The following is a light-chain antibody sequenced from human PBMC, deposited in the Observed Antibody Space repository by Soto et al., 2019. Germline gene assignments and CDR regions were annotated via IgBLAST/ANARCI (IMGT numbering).Light chain of an antibody. CDR2: KTS. Sequence: DIPMTQSPSTLSASVGDRVTITCRASQSISTSLAWYQQKPGKVPKLLIYKTSSLHTGVPSRFSGSGSGTEFTLTINSLQPDDCATYYCQQYSTYSRAFGQGTKVEIK. J-gene: IGKJ1*01. CDR1: QSISTS. V-gene: IGKV1-5*03. CDR3: QQYSTYSRA.